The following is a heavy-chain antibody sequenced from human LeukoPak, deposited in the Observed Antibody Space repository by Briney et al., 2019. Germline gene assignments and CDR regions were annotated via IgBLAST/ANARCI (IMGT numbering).Heavy chain of an antibody. CDR1: GGSFSGYY. Sequence: SETLSLTCAVYGGSFSGYYWSWIRQPPGKGLEWIGEINYSGSTNYNPSLKSRVTISVDTSKNQFSLKLSSVTAADTAVYYCARGKGAAAWYYYGMDVWGQGTTVTVSS. CDR2: INYSGST. D-gene: IGHD6-13*01. V-gene: IGHV4-34*01. J-gene: IGHJ6*02. CDR3: ARGKGAAAWYYYGMDV.